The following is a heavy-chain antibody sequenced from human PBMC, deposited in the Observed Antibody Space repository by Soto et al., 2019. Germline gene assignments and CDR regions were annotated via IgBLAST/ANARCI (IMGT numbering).Heavy chain of an antibody. D-gene: IGHD3-16*01. J-gene: IGHJ6*02. CDR1: GGSISSGGYY. CDR3: ASGSIWGAPMDV. Sequence: SETLSLTCTVSGGSISSGGYYWSWIRQHPGKGLEWIGYIYYSGSTYYNPSLKSRVTISVDTSKNQFSLKLSSVTAADTAVYYCASGSIWGAPMDVWGQRTTDTVSS. CDR2: IYYSGST. V-gene: IGHV4-31*03.